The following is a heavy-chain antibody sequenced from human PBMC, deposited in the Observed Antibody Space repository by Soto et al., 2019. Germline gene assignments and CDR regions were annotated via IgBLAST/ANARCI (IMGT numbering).Heavy chain of an antibody. CDR1: GFTFSSYA. V-gene: IGHV3-23*01. Sequence: EVQLLESGGGLVQPGGSLRLSCAASGFTFSSYAMSWVRQAPGKGLEWVSAISGSGGSTYYADSVKGRFTISRDNSKNTLYLQTHSLSAEDTAAYYCAQGGRCSSTTCQYFDYWGQGTLVTVSS. CDR2: ISGSGGST. CDR3: AQGGRCSSTTCQYFDY. J-gene: IGHJ4*02. D-gene: IGHD2-2*01.